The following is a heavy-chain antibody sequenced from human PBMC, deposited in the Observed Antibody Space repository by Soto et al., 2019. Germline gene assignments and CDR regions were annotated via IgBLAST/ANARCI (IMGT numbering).Heavy chain of an antibody. CDR2: IYYSGST. D-gene: IGHD5-18*01. CDR3: ARGHPYSTGFDY. Sequence: PSETLCLTCTVSGGSISSYYWSWIRQPPGEGLEWIGYIYYSGSTNYNPSLKSRVTISVDTSKNQFSLKLSSVTAADTAVYYCARGHPYSTGFDYWGQGTLVTVS. CDR1: GGSISSYY. V-gene: IGHV4-59*01. J-gene: IGHJ4*02.